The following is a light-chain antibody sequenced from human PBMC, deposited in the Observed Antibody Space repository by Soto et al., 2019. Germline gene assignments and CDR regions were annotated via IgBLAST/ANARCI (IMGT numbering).Light chain of an antibody. CDR3: QVYDSSLSGNVV. CDR2: GNS. CDR1: SSNIAAGYD. Sequence: QSVVTQPPSGSGAAGQRVTISCTGSSSNIAAGYDVHWYQQLPGTAPKLLIYGNSNRHSGVPDRFSGSKSGTSASLAITGREAEDEADYYCQVYDSSLSGNVVCVGGTKLTVL. V-gene: IGLV1-40*01. J-gene: IGLJ2*01.